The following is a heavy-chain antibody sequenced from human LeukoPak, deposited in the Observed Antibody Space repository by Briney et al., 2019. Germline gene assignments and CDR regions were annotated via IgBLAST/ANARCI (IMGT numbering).Heavy chain of an antibody. Sequence: GGSLRLSCAASGFTFSSYSMNWVRQAPGKGLEWVSYISSSRTIYYADSVKGRFTISRDNAKNSLYLQMNSLRDEDTAVYYRARGRFLEWTGAYWGQGTLVTVSS. V-gene: IGHV3-48*02. CDR2: ISSSRTI. J-gene: IGHJ4*02. CDR3: ARGRFLEWTGAY. D-gene: IGHD3-3*01. CDR1: GFTFSSYS.